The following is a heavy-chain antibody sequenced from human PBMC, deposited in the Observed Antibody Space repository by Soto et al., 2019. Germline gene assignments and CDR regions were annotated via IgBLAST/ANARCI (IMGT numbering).Heavy chain of an antibody. D-gene: IGHD2-15*01. CDR1: GGSISSYY. V-gene: IGHV4-59*01. Sequence: QVQLQESGPGLVKPSETLSLTCTVSGGSISSYYWSWIRQPPGKGLEWTGYIYYSGSTNYNPSLKSRVAISVDTSKNQFSLKLSSVTAADTAVYYCARGSYSGFYYYYYMDVWGKGTTVTVSS. J-gene: IGHJ6*03. CDR2: IYYSGST. CDR3: ARGSYSGFYYYYYMDV.